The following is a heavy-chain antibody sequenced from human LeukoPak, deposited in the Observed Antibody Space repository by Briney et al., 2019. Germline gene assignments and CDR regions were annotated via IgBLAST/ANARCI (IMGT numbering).Heavy chain of an antibody. D-gene: IGHD2-15*01. Sequence: GGSLRLSCVASGFSFSDYGMHWVRQAPGKGLEWMAVISYDGITKKYADSVQGRFTISRDNSKNTVQLEMNSLRVEDTAVYYCVFCSGGNCYYAVRGWTYWGQGTLVTVSS. CDR2: ISYDGITK. CDR1: GFSFSDYG. V-gene: IGHV3-30*03. CDR3: VFCSGGNCYYAVRGWTY. J-gene: IGHJ4*02.